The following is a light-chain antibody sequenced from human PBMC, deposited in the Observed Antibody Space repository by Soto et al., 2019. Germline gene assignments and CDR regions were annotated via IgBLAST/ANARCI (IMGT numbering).Light chain of an antibody. V-gene: IGKV3-11*01. Sequence: DIVLTQSPATLSLSPGERATLSCRASQSVSSYLAWYQQKPGQAPRLLIYDAFNRATGIPDRFSGSGSGTDFTLTISGLEPEDFAVYYCQQRSNWPPESTFGPGTRLEIK. CDR2: DAF. CDR1: QSVSSY. CDR3: QQRSNWPPEST. J-gene: IGKJ5*01.